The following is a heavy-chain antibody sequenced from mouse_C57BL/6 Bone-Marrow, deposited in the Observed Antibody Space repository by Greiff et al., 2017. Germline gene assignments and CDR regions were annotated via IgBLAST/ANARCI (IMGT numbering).Heavy chain of an antibody. V-gene: IGHV1-59*01. CDR1: GYTFTSYW. CDR2: IDPSDSYT. Sequence: QVQLQQPGAELVRPGTSVKLSCKASGYTFTSYWMHWVKQRPGQGLEWIGVIDPSDSYTNYNQKFKGKATLTVDTSSSTAYMQLSSLTSEDSAVYDCAREGYRVCYYAMDYWGQGTSVTVSS. CDR3: AREGYRVCYYAMDY. J-gene: IGHJ4*01. D-gene: IGHD2-2*01.